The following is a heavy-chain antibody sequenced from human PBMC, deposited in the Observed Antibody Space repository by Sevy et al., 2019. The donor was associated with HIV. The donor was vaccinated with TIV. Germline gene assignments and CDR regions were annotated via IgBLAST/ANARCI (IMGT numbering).Heavy chain of an antibody. CDR2: IWYDGTNR. CDR3: AREDIRVAGIGYYFHS. D-gene: IGHD6-19*01. CDR1: GVSISGYG. Sequence: SLRLSCAASGVSISGYGMHWVRQAPGKGLEWVAVIWYDGTNREYADSVKGRFTISRDNSKNTLYLQMNSLRVEDTAVYYCAREDIRVAGIGYYFHSWGQGTLVTVSS. V-gene: IGHV3-33*01. J-gene: IGHJ4*02.